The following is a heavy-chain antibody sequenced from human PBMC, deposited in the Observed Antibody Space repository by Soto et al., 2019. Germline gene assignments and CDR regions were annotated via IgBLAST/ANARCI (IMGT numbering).Heavy chain of an antibody. D-gene: IGHD6-19*01. J-gene: IGHJ4*02. CDR3: ARVRVVIGRGIAVFTISDY. CDR1: GYTFTSYG. CDR2: ISAYNGNT. Sequence: AASVKVSCKASGYTFTSYGISWVRQAPGQGLEWMGWISAYNGNTNYAQKLQGRVTMTTDTSTSTAYMELRSLRSDDTAVYYCARVRVVIGRGIAVFTISDYWGQGTLVTVSS. V-gene: IGHV1-18*04.